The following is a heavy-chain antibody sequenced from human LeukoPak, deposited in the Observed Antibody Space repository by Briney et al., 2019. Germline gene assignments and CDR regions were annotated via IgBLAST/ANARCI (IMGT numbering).Heavy chain of an antibody. Sequence: PSETLSLTCAVYGGSFSGYHWSWIRQPPGKGLEWIGEINHSGSTNYNPSLKSRVTISVDTSKNQFSLKLSSVTAADTAVYYCARRGTGYYYYYYYMDVWGKGTTVTVFS. D-gene: IGHD1-1*01. CDR2: INHSGST. J-gene: IGHJ6*03. V-gene: IGHV4-34*01. CDR1: GGSFSGYH. CDR3: ARRGTGYYYYYYYMDV.